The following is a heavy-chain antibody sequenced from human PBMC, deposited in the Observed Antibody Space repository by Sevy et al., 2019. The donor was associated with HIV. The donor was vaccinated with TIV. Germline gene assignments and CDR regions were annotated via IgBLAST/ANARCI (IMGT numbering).Heavy chain of an antibody. CDR2: INHSGST. J-gene: IGHJ5*02. Sequence: SETLSLTCAVYGGSFSGYYWSWIRHPPGKGLEWIGEINHSGSTNYNPSLKSRVTISVDTSKNQFSLKLSSVTAADTAVYYCARGRTDYWNLSRRWFDPWGQGTLVTVSS. CDR1: GGSFSGYY. V-gene: IGHV4-34*01. CDR3: ARGRTDYWNLSRRWFDP. D-gene: IGHD1-1*01.